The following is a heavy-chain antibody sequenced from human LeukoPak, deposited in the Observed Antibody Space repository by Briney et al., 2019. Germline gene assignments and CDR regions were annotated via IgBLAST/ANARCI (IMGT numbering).Heavy chain of an antibody. D-gene: IGHD1-26*01. CDR1: GFTFKDYA. CDR3: AKQEGWDLGNYYADH. Sequence: GGSLRLSCTASGFTFKDYATSWVRQAPGKGLEWISTIFGDGGGDYYADSVRGRFIMSRDNSKNTLYLQMNSLRGDDTAVYYCAKQEGWDLGNYYADHWGRGTLVTVSS. V-gene: IGHV3-23*01. CDR2: IFGDGGGD. J-gene: IGHJ5*02.